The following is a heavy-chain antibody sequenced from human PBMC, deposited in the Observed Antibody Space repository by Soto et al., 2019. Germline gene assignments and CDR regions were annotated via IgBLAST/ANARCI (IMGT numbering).Heavy chain of an antibody. Sequence: GGSQSLSCAAAGFTFSSYAMHWVRQAPGKGLEWVAVISYDGSNKYYADSVKGRFTISRDNSKNTLYLQMNSLRAEDTAVYYCARDTTYYDFWSSYSAYYYDYWLQGTLLTVFS. CDR3: ARDTTYYDFWSSYSAYYYDY. V-gene: IGHV3-30-3*01. D-gene: IGHD3-3*01. J-gene: IGHJ4*02. CDR2: ISYDGSNK. CDR1: GFTFSSYA.